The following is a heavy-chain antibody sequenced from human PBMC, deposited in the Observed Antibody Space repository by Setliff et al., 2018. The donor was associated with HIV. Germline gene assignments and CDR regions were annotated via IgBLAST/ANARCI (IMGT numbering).Heavy chain of an antibody. D-gene: IGHD3-22*01. J-gene: IGHJ4*02. CDR1: GSSISSHY. CDR2: FYYSGSA. Sequence: SETLSLTCTVSGSSISSHYWTWIRQPPGRGLEWIGSFYYSGSANYNPSLKSRVTISVDKSKNQFSLKLSSVTAADTAVYYCARVPIYYDSSGYPDYWGQGTLVTVSS. V-gene: IGHV4-59*11. CDR3: ARVPIYYDSSGYPDY.